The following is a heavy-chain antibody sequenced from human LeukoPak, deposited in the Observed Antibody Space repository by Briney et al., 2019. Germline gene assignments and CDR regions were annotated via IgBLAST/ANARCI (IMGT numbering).Heavy chain of an antibody. Sequence: GGSLRLSCAASRFTFGNHPMSWVRQAPGKVLEWVAAISTSGDTKYYEASVRGRSTSPKDNSRNTLYPQRSSRGAGTTANYYFAIQAAGGYSPFDFWGRGYLVTVSS. D-gene: IGHD5-18*01. V-gene: IGHV3-23*02. CDR2: ISTSGDTK. CDR1: RFTFGNHP. J-gene: IGHJ4*02. CDR3: AIQAAGGYSPFDF.